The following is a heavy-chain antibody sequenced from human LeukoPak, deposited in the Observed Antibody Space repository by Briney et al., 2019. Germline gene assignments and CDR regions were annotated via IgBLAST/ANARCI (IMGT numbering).Heavy chain of an antibody. D-gene: IGHD1-26*01. V-gene: IGHV4-34*01. CDR3: ARGGGPITPRIVGATTGREYYFDY. Sequence: SETLSLTCAVYGGSFSGYYWSWIRPPPGKGLEWIGQINHSGSTNYNPSLKSRVIISVDTSKNQFSLKLSSVTAADTAVYYCARGGGPITPRIVGATTGREYYFDYWGQGTLVTVSS. CDR1: GGSFSGYY. J-gene: IGHJ4*02. CDR2: INHSGST.